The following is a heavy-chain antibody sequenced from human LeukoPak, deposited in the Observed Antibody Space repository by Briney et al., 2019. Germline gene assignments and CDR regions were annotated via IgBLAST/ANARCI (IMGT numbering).Heavy chain of an antibody. V-gene: IGHV4-34*01. CDR3: ARLGPYDIVTDDAFDV. CDR2: INHSGSP. CDR1: GRSFSGYY. J-gene: IGHJ3*01. Sequence: SETLSLTCAVYGRSFSGYYWTWIRQPPGRGLEWIGQINHSGSPNYNPSLKSRITISADMSKNQFSLKLSSVTAADTAVYYCARLGPYDIVTDDAFDVWGQGTMVTVSS. D-gene: IGHD3-9*01.